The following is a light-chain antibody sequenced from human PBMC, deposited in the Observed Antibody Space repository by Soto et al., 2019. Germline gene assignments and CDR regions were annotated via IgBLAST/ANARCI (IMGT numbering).Light chain of an antibody. CDR1: QSVSSSY. CDR3: QQYGRLPPYT. Sequence: EIVLTQSPGTLSLSPGESATLSCRASQSVSSSYLSWYQQKPGQAPRLLIHGTSDRATGIPDRFSGSGSGTDFTLTITSLEPEDFAVYYCQQYGRLPPYTFGQGTKLETK. V-gene: IGKV3-20*01. J-gene: IGKJ2*01. CDR2: GTS.